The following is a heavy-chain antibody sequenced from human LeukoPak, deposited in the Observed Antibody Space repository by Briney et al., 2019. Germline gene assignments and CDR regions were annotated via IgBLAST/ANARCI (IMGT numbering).Heavy chain of an antibody. V-gene: IGHV1-2*02. D-gene: IGHD6-19*01. CDR3: ARPPGSGWSFDY. Sequence: GASVKVSCKASGYTFTGYYMHWVRQAPGQGLEWMGWINPNSGGTNYAQKFQGRVTMTRDTSISTAYMELSRRRSDDTAVYYCARPPGSGWSFDYWGQGTLVTVSS. J-gene: IGHJ4*02. CDR1: GYTFTGYY. CDR2: INPNSGGT.